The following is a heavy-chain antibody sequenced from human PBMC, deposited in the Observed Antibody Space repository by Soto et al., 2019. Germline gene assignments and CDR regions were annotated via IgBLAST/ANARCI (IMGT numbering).Heavy chain of an antibody. D-gene: IGHD4-17*01. J-gene: IGHJ6*02. CDR1: GITFSKAW. CDR3: TTNFYSDHGMDV. V-gene: IGHV3-15*01. CDR2: IKSKSDGGTI. Sequence: EVQLVESGGGLVKPGGSLRLSCAVSGITFSKAWMKWVRQSPGKGLEWVGRIKSKSDGGTIDYAAPVKGRFTISRDDSKNTLCLQMNSLKTEDTAVYYCTTNFYSDHGMDVWGQGTTVTVSS.